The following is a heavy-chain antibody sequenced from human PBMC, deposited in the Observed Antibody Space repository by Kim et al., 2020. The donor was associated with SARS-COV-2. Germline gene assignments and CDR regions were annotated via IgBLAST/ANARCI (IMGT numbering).Heavy chain of an antibody. Sequence: GGSLRLSCAASGFTFSNAWMSWVRQAPGKGLEWVGRIKSKTDGGTTDYAAPVKGRFTISRDDSKNTLYLQMNSLKTEDTAVYYCTTLKTPPEDGYCSSTSCYEPYYGMDVWGQGTTVTVSS. CDR3: TTLKTPPEDGYCSSTSCYEPYYGMDV. CDR2: IKSKTDGGTT. D-gene: IGHD2-2*03. CDR1: GFTFSNAW. V-gene: IGHV3-15*01. J-gene: IGHJ6*02.